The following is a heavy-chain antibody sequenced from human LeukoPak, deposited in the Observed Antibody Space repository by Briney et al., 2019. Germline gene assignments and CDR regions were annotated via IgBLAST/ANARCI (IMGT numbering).Heavy chain of an antibody. D-gene: IGHD2-21*02. V-gene: IGHV3-33*08. CDR2: IWYDGSNK. Sequence: PGGSLRLSCAASGFTFSSYGMSWVRQAPGQGPEWVALIWYDGSNKYYGDSVKGRFTISRDNSKNTVYLQMNSLRAEDTGVYYCARDRLEAVTDDDYFDYWGQGTLVTVSS. CDR3: ARDRLEAVTDDDYFDY. J-gene: IGHJ4*02. CDR1: GFTFSSYG.